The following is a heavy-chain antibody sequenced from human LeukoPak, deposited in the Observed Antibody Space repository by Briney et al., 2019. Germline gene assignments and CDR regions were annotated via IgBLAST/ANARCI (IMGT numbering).Heavy chain of an antibody. CDR2: ISYDGSNK. J-gene: IGHJ4*02. CDR3: ARGVPYDSWSGPHYSDY. CDR1: GFTFSSYA. D-gene: IGHD3-3*01. V-gene: IGHV3-30-3*01. Sequence: GGSLRLSCAASGFTFSSYAMHWVRQAPGKGLEWVAVISYDGSNKYYADSVKGRFTISRDNSKNTLYLQMNSLRAEDTAVYYCARGVPYDSWSGPHYSDYWGQGTLVTVSS.